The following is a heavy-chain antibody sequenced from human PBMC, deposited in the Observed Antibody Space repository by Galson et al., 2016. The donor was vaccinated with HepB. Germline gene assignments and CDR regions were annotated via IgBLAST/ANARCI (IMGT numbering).Heavy chain of an antibody. Sequence: SVKVSCKASGYTFTYYGINWVRQAPGQGLEWMGWVDPHSGDTYYAQKLQGRVTITTNTSINTAYMHLSGLISEDTAVYYCARLTSRSAWSDSWGQGTLVTVSS. CDR2: VDPHSGDT. CDR3: ARLTSRSAWSDS. V-gene: IGHV1-8*01. D-gene: IGHD6-19*01. CDR1: GYTFTYYG. J-gene: IGHJ4*02.